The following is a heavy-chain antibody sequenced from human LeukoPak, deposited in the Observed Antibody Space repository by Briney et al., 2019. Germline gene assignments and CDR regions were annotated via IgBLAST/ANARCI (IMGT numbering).Heavy chain of an antibody. CDR3: ARQGGAAYYDFWSAPFDY. CDR1: GGSISYYY. CDR2: IYYSGST. D-gene: IGHD3-3*01. J-gene: IGHJ4*02. Sequence: SETLSLTCTVSGGSISYYYWSWIRQPPGKGLEWIGYIYYSGSTYYNPSLKSRVTISVDTSKNQFSLKLSSVTAADTAVYYCARQGGAAYYDFWSAPFDYWGQGTLVTVSS. V-gene: IGHV4-59*08.